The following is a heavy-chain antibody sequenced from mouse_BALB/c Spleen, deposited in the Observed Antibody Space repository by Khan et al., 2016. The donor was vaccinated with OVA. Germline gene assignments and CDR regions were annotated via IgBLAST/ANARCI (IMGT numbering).Heavy chain of an antibody. CDR1: GYTFTNYG. V-gene: IGHV9-3*02. D-gene: IGHD2-12*01. CDR3: ARESLLLYFDH. CDR2: IKTNTGEP. J-gene: IGHJ2*01. Sequence: QIQLVQSGPELKKPGETVKISCKTSGYTFTNYGMNWVKQTPGKGLKWMGWIKTNTGEPTYDEEFKGRFAFSLEASASTAYLQINNLKNDDTATYFCARESLLLYFDHWGQGTTLTVSS.